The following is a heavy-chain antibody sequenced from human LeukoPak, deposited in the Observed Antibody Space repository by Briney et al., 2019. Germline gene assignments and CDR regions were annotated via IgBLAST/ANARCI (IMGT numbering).Heavy chain of an antibody. CDR2: ISSNGRST. J-gene: IGHJ4*02. CDR3: ARVLGGHTNGLDY. V-gene: IGHV3-64*01. CDR1: GFTFSSYA. D-gene: IGHD2-8*01. Sequence: GGSLRLSCVASGFTFSSYAMHWVRQAPGKGLEYVSAISSNGRSTYYANSVKGRFTIPRDNSKNTLYLQMGSLRTEDMAVYYCARVLGGHTNGLDYWGQGTLVIVSS.